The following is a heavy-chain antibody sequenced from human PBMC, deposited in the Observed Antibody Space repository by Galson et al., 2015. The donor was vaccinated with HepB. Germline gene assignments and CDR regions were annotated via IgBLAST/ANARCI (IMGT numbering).Heavy chain of an antibody. Sequence: SVKVSCKASGYTFASYARHWVRQAPGQRLEWMGWINAGNGNTKYSQKFQGRVTITRDTSASTAYMELSSLRSEDTAVYYCAREESEDILTGYYSDYWGQGTLVTVSS. CDR2: INAGNGNT. D-gene: IGHD3-9*01. CDR1: GYTFASYA. V-gene: IGHV1-3*01. CDR3: AREESEDILTGYYSDY. J-gene: IGHJ4*02.